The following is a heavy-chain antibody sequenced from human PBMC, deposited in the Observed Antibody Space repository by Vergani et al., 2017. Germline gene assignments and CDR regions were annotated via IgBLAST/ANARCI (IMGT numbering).Heavy chain of an antibody. CDR3: ARDLDDYVWGSYRSDYYCEY. J-gene: IGHJ4*02. CDR1: GYTFTSYY. CDR2: SNPSGGST. Sequence: QVQLVQSGAEVKKPGASVKVSCKASGYTFTSYYMHWVRQAPGQGLEWMGISNPSGGSTSYAQKFQGRVTMTRDTSTSTVYMELSSLRSEDTAVYYCARDLDDYVWGSYRSDYYCEYWGQGTLVTVSS. D-gene: IGHD3-16*02. V-gene: IGHV1-46*01.